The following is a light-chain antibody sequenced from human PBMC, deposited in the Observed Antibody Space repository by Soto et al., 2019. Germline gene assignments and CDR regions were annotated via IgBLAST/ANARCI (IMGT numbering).Light chain of an antibody. V-gene: IGKV3-15*01. CDR2: HAS. Sequence: PNRAAFRGNRDTLCRRASQYINTRLAWYQHRPGQAPRLLIYHASSRATGIPARFSGSGSGTEVTLLRYRLQCGDVVLFYWQPCQNFWTFGRGTKVDIK. CDR1: QYINTR. J-gene: IGKJ1*01. CDR3: QPCQNFWT.